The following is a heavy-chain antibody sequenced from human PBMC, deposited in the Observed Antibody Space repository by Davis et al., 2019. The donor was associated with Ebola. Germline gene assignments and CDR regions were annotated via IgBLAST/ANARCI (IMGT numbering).Heavy chain of an antibody. V-gene: IGHV4-34*01. CDR2: INHSGST. D-gene: IGHD2-2*01. CDR3: ARSVPAAALALDY. J-gene: IGHJ4*02. Sequence: SETLSLTCAVYGGSFSGYYWSWIRQPPGKGLEWIGEINHSGSTNYNPSLKSRVTISVDTSKNQFSLKLSSVTAADTAVYYCARSVPAAALALDYWGQGTLVTVSS. CDR1: GGSFSGYY.